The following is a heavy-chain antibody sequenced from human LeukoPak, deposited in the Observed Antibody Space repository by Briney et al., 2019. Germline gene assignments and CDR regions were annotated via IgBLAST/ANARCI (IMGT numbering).Heavy chain of an antibody. J-gene: IGHJ6*03. CDR2: IKQDGSEK. CDR3: ARDPYNGPYGTSYYYYRDV. V-gene: IGHV3-7*01. D-gene: IGHD2-8*01. CDR1: GFTFSNYW. Sequence: GGSLRLSCAASGFTFSNYWMSWVRQAPGKGLEWVANIKQDGSEKSYVDSMKGRFTISRDNAKNSLYLQMNSLRAEDTAIYYCARDPYNGPYGTSYYYYRDVKAKGPRVTISS.